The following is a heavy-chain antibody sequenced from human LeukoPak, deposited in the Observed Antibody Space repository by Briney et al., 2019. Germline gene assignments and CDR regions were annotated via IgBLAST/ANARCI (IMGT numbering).Heavy chain of an antibody. CDR2: TSYDGITE. D-gene: IGHD6-19*01. J-gene: IGHJ4*02. Sequence: GGSLRLSCAASGFAFSSYAMHWVRQAPGKGLEWVAITSYDGITEDYSDSVKGRFSISRDNFKNTLFLQMNGLRDEDTAVYYCAGDISTGWSIKYFFDFWGQGTLVTVSS. CDR3: AGDISTGWSIKYFFDF. V-gene: IGHV3-30*04. CDR1: GFAFSSYA.